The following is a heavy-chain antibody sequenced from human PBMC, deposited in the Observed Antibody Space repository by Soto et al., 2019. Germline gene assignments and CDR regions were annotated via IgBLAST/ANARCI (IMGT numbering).Heavy chain of an antibody. CDR3: ATLPAAMYFYGSDV. Sequence: PSETLSLTCSVSGGSVSISTYYWAWVRQTPGKGLEWLGSILHSGSTYYNPSLKSRLTLSVDTYEDQFSLNLSSVTATDTGVYYCATLPAAMYFYGSDVWGPGTTVTVSS. CDR2: ILHSGST. D-gene: IGHD2-2*01. CDR1: GGSVSISTYY. J-gene: IGHJ6*02. V-gene: IGHV4-39*01.